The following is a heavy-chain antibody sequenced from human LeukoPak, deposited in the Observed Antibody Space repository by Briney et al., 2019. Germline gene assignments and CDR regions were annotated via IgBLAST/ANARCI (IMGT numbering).Heavy chain of an antibody. D-gene: IGHD3-22*01. CDR1: GYTFTSYD. J-gene: IGHJ4*02. V-gene: IGHV1-8*01. Sequence: ASVKVSCKASGYTFTSYDINWVRQATGPGLEWMGWMNPNSDNTGYARKFQGRVTITRNTSISTAYMELSSLRSEDTAVYYCARVYGSSGHYPIDYWGQGTLVTVSS. CDR2: MNPNSDNT. CDR3: ARVYGSSGHYPIDY.